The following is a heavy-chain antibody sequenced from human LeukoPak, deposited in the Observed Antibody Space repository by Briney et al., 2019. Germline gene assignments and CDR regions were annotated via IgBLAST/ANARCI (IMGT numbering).Heavy chain of an antibody. CDR3: AKDLSLHIYSSAIKSYYTDV. V-gene: IGHV3-7*03. J-gene: IGHJ6*03. Sequence: GGSLRLSCAVSGFPFSSYRMSWVRQAPGKGLEWVANIKEDGTEKYYVDSVKGGFTISRDNTKNSVYLQMNSLRAGDTAVYYCAKDLSLHIYSSAIKSYYTDVWGQGTTVTVSS. CDR1: GFPFSSYR. CDR2: IKEDGTEK. D-gene: IGHD6-25*01.